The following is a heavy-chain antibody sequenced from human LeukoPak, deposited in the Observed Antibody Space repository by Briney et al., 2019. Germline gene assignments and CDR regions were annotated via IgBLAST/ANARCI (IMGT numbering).Heavy chain of an antibody. CDR3: ARGDTGIDY. J-gene: IGHJ4*02. CDR1: GGTFSSYA. Sequence: ASVKVSCKASGGTFSSYAISWVRQAPGQGLEWMGWISAYNGKTNYAQKFQGRVTMTTDTSTSTAYMELRSLRSDDTAVYYCARGDTGIDYWGQGTLVTVSS. D-gene: IGHD5-18*01. V-gene: IGHV1-18*01. CDR2: ISAYNGKT.